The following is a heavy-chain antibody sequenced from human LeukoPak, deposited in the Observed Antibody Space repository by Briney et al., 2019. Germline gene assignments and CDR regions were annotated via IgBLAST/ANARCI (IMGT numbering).Heavy chain of an antibody. Sequence: SETLSLTCTVSGGSISSYYWSWIRQHPGKGLEWIGYIYYSGSTYYNPSLKSRVTISVDTSKNQFSLKLSSVTAADTAVYYCAREGFNDIAAAGTGDWGQGTLVTVSS. V-gene: IGHV4-59*06. CDR2: IYYSGST. J-gene: IGHJ4*02. CDR1: GGSISSYY. CDR3: AREGFNDIAAAGTGD. D-gene: IGHD6-13*01.